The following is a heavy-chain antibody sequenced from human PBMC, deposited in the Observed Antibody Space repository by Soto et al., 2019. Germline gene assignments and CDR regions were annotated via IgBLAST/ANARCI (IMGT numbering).Heavy chain of an antibody. CDR2: MHYSGTT. CDR3: ARSVGYYDILTGEVWRDGMDV. Sequence: PSETLSLTCTVSGDSISNGAYYWSWIRQHPGKGLEWIVYMHYSGTTYYNPSLKSRVTISVDKSKNQFSLKLSSVTAADTAVYYCARSVGYYDILTGEVWRDGMDVWGQGTTVTVSS. CDR1: GDSISNGAYY. V-gene: IGHV4-31*03. J-gene: IGHJ6*02. D-gene: IGHD3-9*01.